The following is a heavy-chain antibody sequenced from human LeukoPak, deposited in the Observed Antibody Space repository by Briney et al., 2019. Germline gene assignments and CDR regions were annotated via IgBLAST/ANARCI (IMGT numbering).Heavy chain of an antibody. CDR3: ARSPPTSSTSCYFNY. J-gene: IGHJ4*02. CDR2: IYPGDSDT. V-gene: IGHV5-51*01. CDR1: GYSFTSYW. Sequence: GASLKISCQGSGYSFTSYWIGWVRQLPGKGLEWMGIIYPGDSDTRYSPSFQGQVTISADKSISTAYLQWSSLKASDTAMYYCARSPPTSSTSCYFNYWGQGTLVTVSS. D-gene: IGHD2-2*01.